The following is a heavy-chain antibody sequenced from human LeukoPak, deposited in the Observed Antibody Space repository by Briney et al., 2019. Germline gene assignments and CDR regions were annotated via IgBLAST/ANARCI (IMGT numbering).Heavy chain of an antibody. CDR3: AKASGSSWYWFDY. D-gene: IGHD6-13*01. Sequence: GGSLRLSCAASGFTLSSCAMSWVRQAPGKGLEWVSAISGSGGSTYYADSVKGRFTISRDNSKNTLYLQMNSLRAEDTAVYYCAKASGSSWYWFDYWGQGTLVTVSS. V-gene: IGHV3-23*01. CDR1: GFTLSSCA. J-gene: IGHJ4*02. CDR2: ISGSGGST.